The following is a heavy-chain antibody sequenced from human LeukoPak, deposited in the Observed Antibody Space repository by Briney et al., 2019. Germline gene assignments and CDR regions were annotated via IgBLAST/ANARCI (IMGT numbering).Heavy chain of an antibody. Sequence: SETLSLTCAVYGGSFSGYYWSWIRQPPGKGLEWIGEINHSGSTNYNPSLKSRVTISVDTSKNQFSLKLSSVTAADTAVYYCARQPTYYYDSSGQGLYWGQGTLVTVSS. CDR1: GGSFSGYY. D-gene: IGHD3-22*01. V-gene: IGHV4-34*01. CDR2: INHSGST. CDR3: ARQPTYYYDSSGQGLY. J-gene: IGHJ4*02.